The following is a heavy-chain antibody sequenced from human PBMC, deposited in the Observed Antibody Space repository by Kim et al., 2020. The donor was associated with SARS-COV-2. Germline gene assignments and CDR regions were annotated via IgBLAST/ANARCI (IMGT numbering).Heavy chain of an antibody. J-gene: IGHJ4*02. Sequence: SVKVSCKASGGTFSSYAISWVRQAPGQGLEWMGGIIPIFGTANYAQKFQGRVTITADESTSTAYMELSSLRSEDTAVYYCARDLSGYSYGYYFDYWGQGTLVTVSS. V-gene: IGHV1-69*13. CDR3: ARDLSGYSYGYYFDY. D-gene: IGHD5-18*01. CDR2: IIPIFGTA. CDR1: GGTFSSYA.